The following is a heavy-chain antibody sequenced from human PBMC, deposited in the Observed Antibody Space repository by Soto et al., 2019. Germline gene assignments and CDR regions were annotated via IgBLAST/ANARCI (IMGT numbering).Heavy chain of an antibody. CDR2: IDPSSGTT. CDR3: ATDMGSSLHYYFDY. Sequence: GASVKVSCKPSGYSFSNFYVHWVRQAPGQGLEWMGIIDPSSGTTSYTQKFQERVTMTRDTSMSTVYMELSSLRSEDTAVYYCATDMGSSLHYYFDYWGQGTLVTVSS. V-gene: IGHV1-46*01. D-gene: IGHD6-13*01. J-gene: IGHJ4*02. CDR1: GYSFSNFY.